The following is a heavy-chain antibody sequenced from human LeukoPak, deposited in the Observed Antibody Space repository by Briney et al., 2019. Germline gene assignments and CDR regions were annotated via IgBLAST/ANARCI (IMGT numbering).Heavy chain of an antibody. J-gene: IGHJ4*02. V-gene: IGHV4-59*08. CDR1: GDSIRSYF. CDR2: IYYSVST. D-gene: IGHD3-16*01. CDR3: ARLLGGEFFDY. Sequence: PSETLSLTCTVSGDSIRSYFWTWVRQPPGKGVEWVGYIYYSVSTNDNPSLKRRVTISVDTSKRQFSLKLNSVTAADTAVYYCARLLGGEFFDYWGQGTLVTVSS.